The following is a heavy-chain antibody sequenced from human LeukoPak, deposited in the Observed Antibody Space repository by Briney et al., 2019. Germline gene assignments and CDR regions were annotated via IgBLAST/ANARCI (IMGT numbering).Heavy chain of an antibody. Sequence: PSETLPLTCTVSGGHFSGYFWTWIRQPPGKGLEWIGQTNHRGSATYNPSLKSRVTISVDTSKNQFSLKLSAVTAADTAVYYCARGNQYCSGGSCSWGYWGQGTLVTVSS. CDR2: TNHRGSA. J-gene: IGHJ4*02. V-gene: IGHV4-34*01. D-gene: IGHD2-15*01. CDR3: ARGNQYCSGGSCSWGY. CDR1: GGHFSGYF.